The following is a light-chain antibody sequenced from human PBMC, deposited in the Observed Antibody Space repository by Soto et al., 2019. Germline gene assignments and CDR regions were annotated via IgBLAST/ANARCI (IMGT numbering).Light chain of an antibody. CDR2: GAS. Sequence: DIVLTLSAATLSLSPGKRATLACRASQSVSSYLAWYQQKPGQPPRLLISGASTRAPGIPARFSGFGYGTDFTLTINSLQSEDSAVYYCQQHNQWPITFGQGTRLEIK. CDR3: QQHNQWPIT. CDR1: QSVSSY. J-gene: IGKJ5*01. V-gene: IGKV3-11*01.